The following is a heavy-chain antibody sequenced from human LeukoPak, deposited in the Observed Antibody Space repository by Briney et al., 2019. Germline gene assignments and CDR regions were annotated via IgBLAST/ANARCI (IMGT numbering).Heavy chain of an antibody. J-gene: IGHJ4*02. D-gene: IGHD2-2*01. Sequence: GASVKVSCTASGYTFTGYYMHWVRQAPGQGLEWMGWIKPDSGGTSYAQKFQGRVTMTRDTSISTAYLELSSLRSDDAAVYYCATVVGGVTCDYWGQGTLVTVSS. CDR3: ATVVGGVTCDY. CDR2: IKPDSGGT. CDR1: GYTFTGYY. V-gene: IGHV1-2*02.